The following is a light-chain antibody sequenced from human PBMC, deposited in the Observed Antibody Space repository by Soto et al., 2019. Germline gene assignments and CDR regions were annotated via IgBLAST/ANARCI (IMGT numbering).Light chain of an antibody. CDR1: QSINNN. J-gene: IGKJ4*01. CDR3: QQYNDWPLT. V-gene: IGKV3-15*01. Sequence: EIVMTQSPATLSVSPGERATLSCRASQSINNNLAWYQQKRGQGPRLLIYGASSRATGTPARFSGSGSGTGFTHTISSLQSEDFAIYYCQQYNDWPLTFGGGTKVEIK. CDR2: GAS.